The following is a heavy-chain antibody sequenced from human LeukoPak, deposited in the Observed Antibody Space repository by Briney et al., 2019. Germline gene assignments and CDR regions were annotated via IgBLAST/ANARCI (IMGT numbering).Heavy chain of an antibody. Sequence: GGSLRLSCAASGFTFSDYYMTWIRQAPGKGLEWVSYISSSSSYIYYADSVKGRFTISRDNAKNSLYLQMNSLRAEDTAVYYCARDEDIVVVPADRAFDYWGQGTLVTVSS. CDR1: GFTFSDYY. D-gene: IGHD2-2*01. J-gene: IGHJ4*02. V-gene: IGHV3-11*06. CDR2: ISSSSSYI. CDR3: ARDEDIVVVPADRAFDY.